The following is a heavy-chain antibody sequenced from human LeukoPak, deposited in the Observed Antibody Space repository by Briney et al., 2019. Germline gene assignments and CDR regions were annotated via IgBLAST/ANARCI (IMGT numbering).Heavy chain of an antibody. CDR2: INPNSGGT. J-gene: IGHJ4*02. CDR3: ARDGIFGVVMTRQMDY. D-gene: IGHD3-3*01. CDR1: GYTFTGYY. Sequence: ASVKVSYKASGYTFTGYYMHWVRQAPGQGLEWMGRINPNSGGTNYAQKFQGRVAMTTDTSTSTAYMELRSLRSDDTAVYYCARDGIFGVVMTRQMDYWGQGTLVTVSS. V-gene: IGHV1-2*06.